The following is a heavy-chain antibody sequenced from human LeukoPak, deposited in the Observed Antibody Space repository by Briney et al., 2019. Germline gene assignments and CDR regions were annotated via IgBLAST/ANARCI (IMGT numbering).Heavy chain of an antibody. D-gene: IGHD2-15*01. Sequence: TGGSLRLSCAASGFTFSNAWMSWVGQAPGKGLEWVGRIKSKTDGGTTDYAAPVKGRFTISRDDSKNTLYLQMNSLKTEDTAVYYCTTDRGYCSGGSCYSGYFQHWGQGTLVTVSS. CDR1: GFTFSNAW. CDR3: TTDRGYCSGGSCYSGYFQH. J-gene: IGHJ1*01. CDR2: IKSKTDGGTT. V-gene: IGHV3-15*01.